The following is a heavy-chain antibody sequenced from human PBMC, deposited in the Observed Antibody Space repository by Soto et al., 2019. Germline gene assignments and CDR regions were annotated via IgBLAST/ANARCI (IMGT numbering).Heavy chain of an antibody. Sequence: EVQLLESGGGLVQPGGSLRLSCAASGFTFSSYVMSWVRQAPGKGLEWVSGISGNGGSTYYADSVKGRFTISRDNSKNTLYLQMTSLTAEDTAVYYCAKAPWIQLIEYYLAYWGQRTLVTVSS. CDR2: ISGNGGST. CDR1: GFTFSSYV. D-gene: IGHD5-18*01. V-gene: IGHV3-23*01. CDR3: AKAPWIQLIEYYLAY. J-gene: IGHJ4*02.